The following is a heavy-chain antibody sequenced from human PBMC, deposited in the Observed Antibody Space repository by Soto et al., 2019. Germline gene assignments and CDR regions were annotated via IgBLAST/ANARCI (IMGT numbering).Heavy chain of an antibody. V-gene: IGHV4-59*08. J-gene: IGHJ4*02. Sequence: ASETLSLTCTVSGFSISSYYWSWIRQPPGKGLEWIGYIYYSGSTYYNPSLKSGGTISVNTSKNQFSLKLSSVAAADTAVYYCARAREMATRSLGFDYWGQGTLVTV. CDR2: IYYSGST. CDR3: ARAREMATRSLGFDY. CDR1: GFSISSYY. D-gene: IGHD5-12*01.